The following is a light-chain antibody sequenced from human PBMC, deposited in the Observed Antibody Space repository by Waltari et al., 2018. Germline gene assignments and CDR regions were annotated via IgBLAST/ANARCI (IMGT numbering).Light chain of an antibody. CDR3: CSYAGSFTVV. V-gene: IGLV2-11*01. CDR1: SRDVGDYNY. CDR2: DVS. Sequence: QSALTQPRSVSGSPGQSVTISRTGTSRDVGDYNYVSWYQQHPGEAPKLVISDVSERPSGVPDRFTGSKSGNTASLTISGLQAEDEADYYCCSYAGSFTVVFGGGTKLTVL. J-gene: IGLJ2*01.